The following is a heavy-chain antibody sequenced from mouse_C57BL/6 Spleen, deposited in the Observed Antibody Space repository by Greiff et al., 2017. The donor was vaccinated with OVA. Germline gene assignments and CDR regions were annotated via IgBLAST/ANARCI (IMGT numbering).Heavy chain of an antibody. CDR1: GYTFTSYW. D-gene: IGHD2-3*01. CDR3: ARRGYEDFDY. CDR2: IDPSDSYT. Sequence: QVQLKESGAELVKPGASVKLSCKASGYTFTSYWMQWVKQRPGQGLEWIGEIDPSDSYTNYNQKFKGKATLTVDTSSSTAYMQLSSLTSEDSAVYYCARRGYEDFDYWGQGTTLTVSS. V-gene: IGHV1-50*01. J-gene: IGHJ2*01.